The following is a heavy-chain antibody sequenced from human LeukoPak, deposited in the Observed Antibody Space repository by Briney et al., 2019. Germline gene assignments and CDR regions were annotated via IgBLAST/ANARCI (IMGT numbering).Heavy chain of an antibody. CDR3: ARSSGVEYSSSHY. CDR2: ISAYNGNT. D-gene: IGHD6-6*01. V-gene: IGHV1-18*01. Sequence: GASVKVSCKASRYTFTSYAMNWVRQAPGQGLEWMGWISAYNGNTNCAQKLQGRVTMTTDTSTSTAYMELRSLRSDDTAVYYCARSSGVEYSSSHYWGQGTLVTVSS. CDR1: RYTFTSYA. J-gene: IGHJ4*02.